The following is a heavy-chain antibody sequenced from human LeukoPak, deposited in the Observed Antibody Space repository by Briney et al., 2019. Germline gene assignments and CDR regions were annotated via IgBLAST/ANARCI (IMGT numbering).Heavy chain of an antibody. V-gene: IGHV4-31*03. D-gene: IGHD2-21*02. Sequence: PSQTLSLTCTVSGGSISSGGYYWSWIRQHPEKGLEWIGYIYYSGSTYYNPSLKSRVTISVDTSKNQFSLKLSSVTAADTAVYYCARGVVVTYNWFDPWGQGTLVTVSS. J-gene: IGHJ5*02. CDR2: IYYSGST. CDR1: GGSISSGGYY. CDR3: ARGVVVTYNWFDP.